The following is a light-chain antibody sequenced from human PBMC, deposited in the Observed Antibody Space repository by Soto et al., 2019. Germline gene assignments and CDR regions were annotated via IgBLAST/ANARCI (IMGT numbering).Light chain of an antibody. CDR1: QGVTSRY. Sequence: EIVLTQSPGTLSLSPGERATLSCRASQGVTSRYLAWYQQIPGQAPRLLIFGASIGDTGIPDRFSGSGSGTDFTITISRLESEDFEVYDCQQYGSSPGTFGQGTKVDIK. CDR2: GAS. V-gene: IGKV3-20*01. CDR3: QQYGSSPGT. J-gene: IGKJ1*01.